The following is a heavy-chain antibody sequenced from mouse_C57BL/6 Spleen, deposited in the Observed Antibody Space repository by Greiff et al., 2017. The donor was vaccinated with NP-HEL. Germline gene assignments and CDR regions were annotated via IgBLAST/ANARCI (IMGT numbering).Heavy chain of an antibody. CDR3: AREAYGYDAAWFAY. Sequence: QVQLQQPGAELVKPGASVKMSCKASGYTFTSYWITWVKQRPGQGLVWIGDFYPGSGSTNYNEKFKSKATLTVDTSSSTAYMQLSSRTSEDSAVYYCAREAYGYDAAWFAYGGQGTLVTVSA. J-gene: IGHJ3*01. CDR2: FYPGSGST. V-gene: IGHV1-55*01. D-gene: IGHD2-2*01. CDR1: GYTFTSYW.